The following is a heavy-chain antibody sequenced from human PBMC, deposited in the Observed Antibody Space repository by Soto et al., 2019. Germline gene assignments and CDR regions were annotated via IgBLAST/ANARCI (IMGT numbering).Heavy chain of an antibody. Sequence: PGGSLRLSCAASGFPFSNYAMSWVRQAPGKGLEWVSGISGSGTGTHYADSVKGRVTISRDNSKNTLYLQMNSLRAEDTAVYYCAKVTYDILTGYFSPPDYWGQGT. J-gene: IGHJ4*02. CDR3: AKVTYDILTGYFSPPDY. V-gene: IGHV3-23*01. CDR1: GFPFSNYA. CDR2: ISGSGTGT. D-gene: IGHD3-9*01.